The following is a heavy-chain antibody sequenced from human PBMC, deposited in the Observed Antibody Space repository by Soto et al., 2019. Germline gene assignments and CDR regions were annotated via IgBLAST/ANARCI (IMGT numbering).Heavy chain of an antibody. D-gene: IGHD6-13*01. CDR2: IKKDGSKI. J-gene: IGHJ3*02. CDR3: ARDVSPGSSSLYLDAFDI. Sequence: EVQLVESGGDLVQPGGSLRLSCAASGFSFDSSWMTWVRQAPGKGLEWVANIKKDGSKINYLDSVRGRFTVSRDNAKNSLYLEMNSLRAEATALYCCARDVSPGSSSLYLDAFDIWGQGTMVTFSS. V-gene: IGHV3-7*05. CDR1: GFSFDSSW.